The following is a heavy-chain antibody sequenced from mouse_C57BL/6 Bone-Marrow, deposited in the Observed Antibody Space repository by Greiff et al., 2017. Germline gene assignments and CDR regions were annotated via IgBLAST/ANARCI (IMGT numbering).Heavy chain of an antibody. D-gene: IGHD2-4*01. Sequence: VQLQQSGAELMKPGASVKLSCKATGYTFTGYWIEWVKQRPGHGLEWIGEILPGSGSTNYNEKFKGKATVTADTSSNTAYMQLSSLTTEDSAIYYCARPLYYDYSWFAYWGQGTLVTVSA. CDR2: ILPGSGST. V-gene: IGHV1-9*01. J-gene: IGHJ3*01. CDR3: ARPLYYDYSWFAY. CDR1: GYTFTGYW.